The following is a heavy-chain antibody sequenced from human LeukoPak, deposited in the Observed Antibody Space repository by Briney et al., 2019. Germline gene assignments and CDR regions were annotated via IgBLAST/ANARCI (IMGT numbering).Heavy chain of an antibody. D-gene: IGHD2-21*02. Sequence: SETLSLTCTVSGGSISNYYWSWIRQPAGKGLERIGRIYTSGNTNYNPSLKSRVTMSIDTSKNQFSLKLSSVTAADTAVYYCARGRQAYCGSDCSNFDYWGQGALVTVSS. V-gene: IGHV4-4*07. CDR1: GGSISNYY. CDR3: ARGRQAYCGSDCSNFDY. J-gene: IGHJ4*02. CDR2: IYTSGNT.